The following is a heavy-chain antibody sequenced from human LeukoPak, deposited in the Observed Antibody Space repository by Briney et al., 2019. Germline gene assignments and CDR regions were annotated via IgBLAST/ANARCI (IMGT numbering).Heavy chain of an antibody. Sequence: PSETLSLTCTVSGGSISSNSYYWGWIRQPPGKGLEWIGRFYYSGSTDYSPSLKSRVTISVDTFKNHFSLELTSVTAADTAVYYCARSYCSSATCYAVGAFEIWGQGTMVTVSS. CDR1: GGSISSNSYY. D-gene: IGHD2-2*01. J-gene: IGHJ3*02. V-gene: IGHV4-39*01. CDR3: ARSYCSSATCYAVGAFEI. CDR2: FYYSGST.